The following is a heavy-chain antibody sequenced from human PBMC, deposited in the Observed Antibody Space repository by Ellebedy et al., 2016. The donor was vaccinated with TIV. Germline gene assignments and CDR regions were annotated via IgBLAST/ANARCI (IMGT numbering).Heavy chain of an antibody. CDR3: ARDNYYRMDV. V-gene: IGHV3-74*01. J-gene: IGHJ6*02. Sequence: GESLKISCAASGSTFSTTWMHWVRQAPGKGLVWISRIKSDGYSTFYSDSVKGRFTISSDKAKNTLYLQMSSLRVEDTAVYYCARDNYYRMDVWGQGTTVTVSS. CDR1: GSTFSTTW. CDR2: IKSDGYST.